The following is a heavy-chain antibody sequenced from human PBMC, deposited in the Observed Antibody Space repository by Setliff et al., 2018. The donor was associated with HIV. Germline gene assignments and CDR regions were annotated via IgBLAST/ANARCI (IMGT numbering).Heavy chain of an antibody. Sequence: ASVKVSCKASGGTFSTYAISWVRQAPGQGLEWMGGIIPNSGNTGYTQKFQGRVTTTRNTSITTAYMELSSLRSEDTAIYYCARGRGPSRFDYWGQGTLVTVSS. CDR2: IIPNSGNT. V-gene: IGHV1-8*03. J-gene: IGHJ4*01. CDR3: ARGRGPSRFDY. CDR1: GGTFSTYA.